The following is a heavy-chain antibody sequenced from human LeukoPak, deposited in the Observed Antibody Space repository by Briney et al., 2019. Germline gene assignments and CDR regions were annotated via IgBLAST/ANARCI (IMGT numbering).Heavy chain of an antibody. CDR1: GGSISSYY. CDR3: ARLMTTVTTIDYYYGMDV. Sequence: SETLSLTCTVPGGSISSYYWSWIRQPAGKGLEWIGRIYTSGSTNYNPSLKSRVTMSVDTPKNQFSLKLSSVTAADTAVYYCARLMTTVTTIDYYYGMDVWGQGTTVTVSS. CDR2: IYTSGST. D-gene: IGHD4-17*01. J-gene: IGHJ6*02. V-gene: IGHV4-4*07.